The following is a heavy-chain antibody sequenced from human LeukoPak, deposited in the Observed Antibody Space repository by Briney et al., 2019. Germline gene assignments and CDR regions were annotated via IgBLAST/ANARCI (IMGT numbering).Heavy chain of an antibody. J-gene: IGHJ3*02. CDR2: IYYSGST. D-gene: IGHD3-10*01. CDR1: GGSISSYY. Sequence: PSETLSLTCTVSGGSISSYYWSWIRQPPGKGLEWIGYIYYSGSTNYNPSLKSRVTISVDTSKNQFSLKLSSVTAADTAVYYCARSYYYGSGFFDIWGQGTMVTVSS. V-gene: IGHV4-59*01. CDR3: ARSYYYGSGFFDI.